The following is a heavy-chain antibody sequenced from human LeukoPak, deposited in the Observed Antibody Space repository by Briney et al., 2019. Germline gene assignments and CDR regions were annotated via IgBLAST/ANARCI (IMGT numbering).Heavy chain of an antibody. CDR3: AFVVGATGDY. CDR2: ISGSGGST. CDR1: GFTFSNYS. D-gene: IGHD1-26*01. V-gene: IGHV3-23*01. J-gene: IGHJ4*02. Sequence: PGGSLRLSCAASGFTFSNYSMHWVRQAPGKGLEWVSAISGSGGSTYYADSVKGRFTISRDNSKNTLYLQMNSLRAEDTAVYYCAFVVGATGDYWGQGTLVTVSS.